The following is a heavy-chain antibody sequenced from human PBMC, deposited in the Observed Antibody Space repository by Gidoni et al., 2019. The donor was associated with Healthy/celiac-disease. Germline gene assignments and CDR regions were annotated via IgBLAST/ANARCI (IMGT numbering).Heavy chain of an antibody. J-gene: IGHJ4*02. CDR3: AKVSRIVGASRVDY. CDR2: ISGSGGST. V-gene: IGHV3-23*01. D-gene: IGHD1-26*01. CDR1: GLTFSSYD. Sequence: EVQLLESGGGLVQPGGSLRLSCAASGLTFSSYDMSWVRQAPGKGLEWVSAISGSGGSTYYADSVKGRFTISRDNSKNTLYLQMNSLRAEDTAVYYCAKVSRIVGASRVDYWGQGTLVTVSS.